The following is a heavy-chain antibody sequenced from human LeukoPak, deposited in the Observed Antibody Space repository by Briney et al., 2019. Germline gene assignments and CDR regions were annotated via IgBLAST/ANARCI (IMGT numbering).Heavy chain of an antibody. J-gene: IGHJ4*02. CDR3: ARDQDGYSHFDY. D-gene: IGHD5-24*01. CDR2: IKQDGSEK. V-gene: IGHV3-7*01. Sequence: GGSLRLSCAASGFTLSSYWMSWVRQAPGKGLEWVANIKQDGSEKYYVDSVKGRFTISRDNAKNSLYLQMNSLRAEDTAVYYCARDQDGYSHFDYWGQGTLVTVSS. CDR1: GFTLSSYW.